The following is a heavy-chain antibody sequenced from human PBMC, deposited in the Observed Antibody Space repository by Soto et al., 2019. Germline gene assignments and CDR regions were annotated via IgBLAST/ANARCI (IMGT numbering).Heavy chain of an antibody. Sequence: GASVKVSCKASGYTFTGYYMHWVRQAPGQGLEWMGWINPNSGGTNYAQKFQGWVTMTRDTSISTAYMELSRLRSDDTAVYYCARSAAGARLYYYYHGMDVWGQGTTVTVSS. CDR3: ARSAAGARLYYYYHGMDV. CDR2: INPNSGGT. CDR1: GYTFTGYY. J-gene: IGHJ6*02. D-gene: IGHD6-13*01. V-gene: IGHV1-2*04.